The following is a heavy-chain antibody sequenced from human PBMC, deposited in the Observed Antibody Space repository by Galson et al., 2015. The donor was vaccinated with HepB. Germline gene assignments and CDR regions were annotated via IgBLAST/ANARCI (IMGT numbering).Heavy chain of an antibody. CDR3: TTSEDYYDSSGYPMDAFDI. V-gene: IGHV3-15*01. CDR1: GFTFSNAW. D-gene: IGHD3-22*01. CDR2: IKSKTDGGTT. Sequence: SLRLSCAASGFTFSNAWMSWVRQAPGKGLEWVGRIKSKTDGGTTDYAAPAKGRFTISRDDSKNTLYLQMNSLKTEDTAVYYCTTSEDYYDSSGYPMDAFDIWGQGTMVTVSS. J-gene: IGHJ3*02.